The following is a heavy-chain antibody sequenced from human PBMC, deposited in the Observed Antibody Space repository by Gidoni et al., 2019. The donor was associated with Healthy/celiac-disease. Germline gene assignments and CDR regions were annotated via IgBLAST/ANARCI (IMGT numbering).Heavy chain of an antibody. CDR2: ISYDGSNK. V-gene: IGHV3-30*01. CDR1: GFTFSSYA. Sequence: QVQLVESGGGVVQPGRSLRLSCAASGFTFSSYAMPWVRQAPGKGLEWVAVISYDGSNKYYADSVKGRFTISRDNSKNTLYLQMNSLRAEDTAVYYCARVGNRYSSDWSQVSVAFDIWGQGTMVTVSS. J-gene: IGHJ3*02. CDR3: ARVGNRYSSDWSQVSVAFDI. D-gene: IGHD6-19*01.